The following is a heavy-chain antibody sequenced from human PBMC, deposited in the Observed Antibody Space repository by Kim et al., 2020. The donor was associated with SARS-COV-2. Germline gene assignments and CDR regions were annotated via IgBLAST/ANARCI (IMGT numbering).Heavy chain of an antibody. CDR2: IYSGGST. V-gene: IGHV3-53*01. Sequence: GGSLRLSCAASGFTVSSNYMSWVRQAPGKGLEWVSVIYSGGSTYYADYVKGRFTISRDNSKNTLYLQMNSLRAEDTAVYYCAREKHYGSGSHPGMDVWGQGTTVTVSS. J-gene: IGHJ6*02. CDR1: GFTVSSNY. CDR3: AREKHYGSGSHPGMDV. D-gene: IGHD3-10*01.